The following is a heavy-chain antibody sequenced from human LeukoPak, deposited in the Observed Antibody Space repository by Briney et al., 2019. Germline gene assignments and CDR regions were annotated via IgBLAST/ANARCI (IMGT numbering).Heavy chain of an antibody. CDR2: INAGNGNT. CDR1: GYTFTSYA. J-gene: IGHJ4*02. D-gene: IGHD6-19*01. Sequence: ASVKVSCKASGYTFTSYAMHWVRQAPGQRLEWMGWINAGNGNTKYSQKFQGRVTITRDTSASTAYMELSSLRTEDTAVYYCARDGSSGWFDYWGQGTLVTVSS. V-gene: IGHV1-3*01. CDR3: ARDGSSGWFDY.